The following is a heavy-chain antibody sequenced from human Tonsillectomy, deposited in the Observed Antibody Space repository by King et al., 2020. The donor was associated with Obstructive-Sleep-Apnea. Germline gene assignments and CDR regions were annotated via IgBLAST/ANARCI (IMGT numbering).Heavy chain of an antibody. J-gene: IGHJ6*02. Sequence: HVQLVESGAEVKKPGASVKVSCKASGYTFTDYYLHWVRQAPGQGLEWMGWINPNSGGTNYAQKFQGWVTMTRDTSITTAYMELRRLRSDDTAVYYCAGELSNSWYEKGMDVWGQGTTVTVSS. CDR3: AGELSNSWYEKGMDV. CDR2: INPNSGGT. V-gene: IGHV1-2*04. CDR1: GYTFTDYY. D-gene: IGHD6-13*01.